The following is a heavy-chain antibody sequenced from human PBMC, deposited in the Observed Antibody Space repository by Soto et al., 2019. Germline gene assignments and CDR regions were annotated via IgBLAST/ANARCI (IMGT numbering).Heavy chain of an antibody. CDR2: IYYSGST. J-gene: IGHJ5*02. D-gene: IGHD2-15*01. CDR3: ARDPSGGTLWFDP. CDR1: GCSISSYY. V-gene: IGHV4-59*01. Sequence: SETLSLTCPVSGCSISSYYWSWIRQPPGKGLEWIGYIYYSGSTNYNPSLKSRVTISVDTSKNQFSLKLSSVTAADTAVYYCARDPSGGTLWFDPWGQGTLVPVPS.